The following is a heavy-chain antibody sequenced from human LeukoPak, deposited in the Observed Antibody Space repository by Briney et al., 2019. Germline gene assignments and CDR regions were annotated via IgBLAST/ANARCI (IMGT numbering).Heavy chain of an antibody. CDR1: GGSITSSNW. V-gene: IGHV4-39*01. J-gene: IGHJ4*02. CDR3: ASAGRSTGDYFDY. Sequence: SETLSLTCAVSGGSITSSNWWSWVRQPPGKGLEWIGSIYYSGSTYYNPSLKSRVTISVDTSKNQFSLKLSSVTAADTAVYYCASAGRSTGDYFDYWGQGTLVTVSS. D-gene: IGHD3-10*01. CDR2: IYYSGST.